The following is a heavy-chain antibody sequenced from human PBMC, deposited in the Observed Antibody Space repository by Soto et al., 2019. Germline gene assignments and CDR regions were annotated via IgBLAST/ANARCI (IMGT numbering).Heavy chain of an antibody. D-gene: IGHD5-12*01. J-gene: IGHJ3*02. CDR3: AKDFHSGYDWAVGAFDI. CDR1: GFTFSSYS. CDR2: ISGSGGST. V-gene: IGHV3-23*01. Sequence: GGSLRLSCAASGFTFSSYSMSWVRQAPGKGLEWVSAISGSGGSTYYADSVKGRFTISRDNSKNTLYLQMNSLRAEDTAVYYCAKDFHSGYDWAVGAFDIWGQGTMVTVSS.